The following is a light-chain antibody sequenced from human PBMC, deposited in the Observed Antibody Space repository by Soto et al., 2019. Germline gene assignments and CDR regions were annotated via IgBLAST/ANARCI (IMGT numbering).Light chain of an antibody. CDR3: QQYGTSPFT. CDR1: QRVSSSY. J-gene: IGKJ5*01. V-gene: IGKV3-20*01. Sequence: ELVMTQSPGTLFLSPGERDTLSCRASQRVSSSYVAWYQQTPGQPPRLLLFDASSSAAGVPHRFSGSGAGTTFTLTIISRDPEDYAVYYRQQYGTSPFTFGQGTRLEI. CDR2: DAS.